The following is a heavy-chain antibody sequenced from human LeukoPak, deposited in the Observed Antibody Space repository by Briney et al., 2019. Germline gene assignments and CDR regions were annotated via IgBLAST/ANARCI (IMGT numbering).Heavy chain of an antibody. CDR3: ARKSVAVRDAFDI. Sequence: SETLSLTCAVYGRSFSGYYWTWIRQTPGKGLEWIGEINHSGITDYNPSLRSRVTISVDTSKNQFSLKLSSVTAADTAVYYCARKSVAVRDAFDIWGQGTMVTVSS. CDR1: GRSFSGYY. D-gene: IGHD6-19*01. J-gene: IGHJ3*02. CDR2: INHSGIT. V-gene: IGHV4-34*01.